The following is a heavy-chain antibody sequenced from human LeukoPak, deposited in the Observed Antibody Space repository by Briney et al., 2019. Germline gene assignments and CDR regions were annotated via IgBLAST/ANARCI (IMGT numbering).Heavy chain of an antibody. J-gene: IGHJ3*02. D-gene: IGHD2-2*01. CDR1: GFPFSVFG. CDR3: ARDLDPDIVVVPALWVAFDI. V-gene: IGHV3-21*01. CDR2: ISSSSSYI. Sequence: GGSLRLSCAASGFPFSVFGMHWVRQAPGKGLEWVSSISSSSSYIYYADSVKGRFTISRDNAKNSLYLQMNSLRAEDTAVYYCARDLDPDIVVVPALWVAFDIWGQGTMVTVSS.